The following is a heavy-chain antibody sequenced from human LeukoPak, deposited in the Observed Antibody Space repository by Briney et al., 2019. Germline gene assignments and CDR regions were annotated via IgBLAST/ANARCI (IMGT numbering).Heavy chain of an antibody. Sequence: SETLSLTCAVYGGSFSGYYWSWIRQPPGKGLEWIGEINHSGSTNYNPSLKSRVTISVDTSKNQFSLKLSSVTAADTAVYYCARAMQLGNDYYYGMDVCGQRD. CDR1: GGSFSGYY. V-gene: IGHV4-34*01. CDR3: ARAMQLGNDYYYGMDV. J-gene: IGHJ6*04. CDR2: INHSGST. D-gene: IGHD6-6*01.